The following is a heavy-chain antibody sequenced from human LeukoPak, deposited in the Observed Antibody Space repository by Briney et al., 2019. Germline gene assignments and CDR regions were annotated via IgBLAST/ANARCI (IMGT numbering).Heavy chain of an antibody. Sequence: KPSETLSLTCTVSGYSISSGYYWGWIRQPPGKGLEWIGSIYHSGSTYYNPSLKSRVTISVDTSKNQFSLNLSSVTAADTAVYYCARDGGFGDIWGQGTMVTVSS. V-gene: IGHV4-38-2*02. J-gene: IGHJ3*02. CDR1: GYSISSGYY. CDR3: ARDGGFGDI. D-gene: IGHD3-10*01. CDR2: IYHSGST.